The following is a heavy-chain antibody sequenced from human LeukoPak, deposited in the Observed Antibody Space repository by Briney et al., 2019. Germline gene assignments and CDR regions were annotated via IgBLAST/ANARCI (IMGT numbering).Heavy chain of an antibody. Sequence: SETLSLTCTVSGYSISSGYYWGWIRQPPGKGLEWVGSIYHSGSTYYNPSLKSRVTISVDTSKNQFSLKLSSVTAADTAVYYCAKHLSSGWSPYFDYWGQGTLVTVSS. CDR1: GYSISSGYY. J-gene: IGHJ4*02. CDR3: AKHLSSGWSPYFDY. CDR2: IYHSGST. D-gene: IGHD6-19*01. V-gene: IGHV4-38-2*02.